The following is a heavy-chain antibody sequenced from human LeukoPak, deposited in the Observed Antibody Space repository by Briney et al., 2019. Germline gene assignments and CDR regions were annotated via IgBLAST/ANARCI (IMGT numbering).Heavy chain of an antibody. V-gene: IGHV4-31*03. CDR1: GGSISSGGYY. CDR3: ARVRNLPLEWDLMDS. J-gene: IGHJ4*02. CDR2: IYHSGNT. D-gene: IGHD1-26*01. Sequence: SETLSLTCTVSGGSISSGGYYWTWIRQHPGEGLEWIGYIYHSGNTYYNPSLKSRIVISVDTSKNQFSLKVTSVTAADTAVCYCARVRNLPLEWDLMDSWARGTLVTASP.